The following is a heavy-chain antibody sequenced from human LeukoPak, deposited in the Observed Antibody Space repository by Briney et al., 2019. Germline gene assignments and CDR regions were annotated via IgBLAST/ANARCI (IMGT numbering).Heavy chain of an antibody. CDR1: GFTFSSYW. V-gene: IGHV3-48*01. Sequence: GGSLRLSCAASGFTFSSYWMNWARQAPGKGLEWVSYISSSSSTIYYADSVKGRFTIFRDNAKSSLYLQMNSLRAEDTAVYYCARDYCSSTSCYHDFEYWGQGTLVTVSS. D-gene: IGHD2-2*01. CDR2: ISSSSSTI. J-gene: IGHJ4*02. CDR3: ARDYCSSTSCYHDFEY.